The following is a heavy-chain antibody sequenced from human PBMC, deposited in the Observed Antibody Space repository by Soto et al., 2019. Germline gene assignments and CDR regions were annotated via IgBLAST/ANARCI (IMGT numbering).Heavy chain of an antibody. CDR1: GFTVSSND. J-gene: IGHJ3*01. CDR2: IYSGGST. Sequence: GGSLRLSCAASGFTVSSNDMNWVRQAPGKGLEWVSLIYSGGSTYYAESVKGRFTISRDNSKNTLYLQMSSLRAEDTAVYYCASRPLLPGAPWGQGTMVTVSS. CDR3: ASRPLLPGAP. D-gene: IGHD3-22*01. V-gene: IGHV3-53*01.